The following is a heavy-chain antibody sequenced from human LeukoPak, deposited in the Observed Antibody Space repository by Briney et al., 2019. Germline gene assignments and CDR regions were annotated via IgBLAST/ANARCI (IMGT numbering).Heavy chain of an antibody. CDR1: GYFISSGYY. Sequence: PSETLSLTCAVSGYFISSGYYWGWIRQPPGKGLEWIGSIYHSGTTYYNPSLKSRVTISVDTSKNQFSLKLSSVTAADTAVFYCARLLWFGGYYFNYWGQGTLVTVSS. V-gene: IGHV4-38-2*01. J-gene: IGHJ4*02. D-gene: IGHD3-10*01. CDR3: ARLLWFGGYYFNY. CDR2: IYHSGTT.